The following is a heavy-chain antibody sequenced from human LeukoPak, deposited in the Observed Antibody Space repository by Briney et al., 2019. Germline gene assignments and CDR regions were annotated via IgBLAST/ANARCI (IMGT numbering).Heavy chain of an antibody. J-gene: IGHJ4*02. CDR2: IYYTGST. Sequence: PSETLSLTCTVSGGSISNYYWSWIRQPPGKGLEWIGYIYYTGSTNYNPSLKSRVTISVDTSKNQFSLKVSSVTAADTAVYYCARARGSGYDFDYWGQGTLVTVSS. CDR1: GGSISNYY. V-gene: IGHV4-59*01. D-gene: IGHD5-12*01. CDR3: ARARGSGYDFDY.